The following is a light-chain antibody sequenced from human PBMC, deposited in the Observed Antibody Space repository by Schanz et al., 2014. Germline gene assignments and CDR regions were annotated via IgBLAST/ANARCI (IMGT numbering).Light chain of an antibody. V-gene: IGKV3-20*01. Sequence: EIVLTQSPGTLSLSPGERATLSCRASQSVSSSYLAWYQQKPGQAPRLLIHGASSRATAIPDRFSGSGSGTDFTLTISRLEPEDFAVYYCQQYGSSPLYIFGQGTKLEIK. J-gene: IGKJ2*01. CDR2: GAS. CDR3: QQYGSSPLYI. CDR1: QSVSSSY.